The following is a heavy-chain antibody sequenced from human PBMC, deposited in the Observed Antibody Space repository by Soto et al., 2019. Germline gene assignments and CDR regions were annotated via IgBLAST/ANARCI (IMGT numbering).Heavy chain of an antibody. D-gene: IGHD2-15*01. Sequence: QVQLVQSGAEVKKPGASVKVSCKASGYTFTNYGISWVRQAPGQGLEWMGWISAYNGHTNYAQKLQGRVTMTTGTSTNTAYMELRSLRSDDTAVYYCARLKIVVVVAATRKGYYYGMDVWGQGTTVTVSS. CDR2: ISAYNGHT. CDR1: GYTFTNYG. CDR3: ARLKIVVVVAATRKGYYYGMDV. V-gene: IGHV1-18*01. J-gene: IGHJ6*02.